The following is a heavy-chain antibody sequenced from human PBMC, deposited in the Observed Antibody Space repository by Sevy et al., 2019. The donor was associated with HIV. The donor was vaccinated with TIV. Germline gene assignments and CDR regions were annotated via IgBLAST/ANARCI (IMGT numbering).Heavy chain of an antibody. D-gene: IGHD3-3*02. CDR1: GDSISSYY. J-gene: IGHJ4*02. V-gene: IGHV4-59*08. CDR3: AGGLAYYFDS. Sequence: SETLSLTCSLSGDSISSYYSTWVRHPPGKGLEWFGYLNYSGITNYNASLKSRVTISVDTSKNQFSLKLTSVTAADTAVDYCAGGLAYYFDSWGQGTLVTVSS. CDR2: LNYSGIT.